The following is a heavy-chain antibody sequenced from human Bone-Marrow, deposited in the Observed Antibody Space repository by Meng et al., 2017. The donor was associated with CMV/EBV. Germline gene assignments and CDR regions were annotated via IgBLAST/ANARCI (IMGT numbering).Heavy chain of an antibody. CDR2: IYPGDSDT. V-gene: IGHV5-51*01. CDR3: ARAPAGIVVVPAAPTRWAFDI. J-gene: IGHJ3*02. CDR1: GYSFTSYW. D-gene: IGHD2-2*01. Sequence: GESLKISCKGSGYSFTSYWIGWVRQMPGKGLEWMGIIYPGDSDTRYSPSFQGQVTISADKSISTAYLQWSSLKAPDTAMYYCARAPAGIVVVPAAPTRWAFDIWGQGTMVTVSS.